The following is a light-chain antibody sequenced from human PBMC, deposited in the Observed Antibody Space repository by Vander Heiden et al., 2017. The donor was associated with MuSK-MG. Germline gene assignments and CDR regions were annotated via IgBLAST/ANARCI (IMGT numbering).Light chain of an antibody. Sequence: EIVLTQSPGTLSLSPGERASLSCRASQSVNNNNLAWYQQKPGQAPRLLIYRASSRATGIPDRISGGGSGTDFTLTISRLEPEDFAVYYCQQYGIAPATFGQGTKVEIK. CDR3: QQYGIAPAT. J-gene: IGKJ1*01. CDR2: RAS. V-gene: IGKV3-20*01. CDR1: QSVNNNN.